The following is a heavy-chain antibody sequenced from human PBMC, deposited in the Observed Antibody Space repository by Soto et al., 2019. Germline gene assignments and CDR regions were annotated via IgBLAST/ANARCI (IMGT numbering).Heavy chain of an antibody. Sequence: GGSLRLSCAASGFTFSSYDMHWVRQATGKGLEWVSAIGTAGDTYYPSSEKGRFTISRENAKNSLFLQMNSLRAEDTAVYYCARGDTAMVRPYYFDYWGQGTLVTVSS. CDR3: ARGDTAMVRPYYFDY. J-gene: IGHJ4*02. V-gene: IGHV3-13*01. D-gene: IGHD5-18*01. CDR1: GFTFSSYD. CDR2: IGTAGDT.